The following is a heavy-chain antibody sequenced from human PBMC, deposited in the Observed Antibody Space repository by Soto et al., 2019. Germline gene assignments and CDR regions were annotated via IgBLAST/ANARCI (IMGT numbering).Heavy chain of an antibody. D-gene: IGHD6-13*01. CDR3: ATFSIEAPSTFDY. CDR2: IYPRDSDT. J-gene: IGHJ4*02. Sequence: GESLKISCKGSGFSFATSWIGWVRQMPGKGLEWMGIIYPRDSDTRYSPSFQGQVTISADKSISTAYLQWNSLKASDTAMYYCATFSIEAPSTFDYWGQGTLVTVSS. V-gene: IGHV5-51*01. CDR1: GFSFATSW.